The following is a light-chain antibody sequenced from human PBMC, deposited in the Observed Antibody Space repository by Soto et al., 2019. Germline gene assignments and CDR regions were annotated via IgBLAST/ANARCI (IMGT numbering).Light chain of an antibody. J-gene: IGKJ1*01. CDR3: QQYNNWWT. Sequence: EIVMTQSPATLSVSPGERATLSCRASQSVSSNLAWYQQKPGQAPRLLIYGASTRATGIPARFSGSGSGTESTLTISRLPSEYFAVYYCQQYNNWWTFGQGTKVEIK. CDR1: QSVSSN. V-gene: IGKV3-15*01. CDR2: GAS.